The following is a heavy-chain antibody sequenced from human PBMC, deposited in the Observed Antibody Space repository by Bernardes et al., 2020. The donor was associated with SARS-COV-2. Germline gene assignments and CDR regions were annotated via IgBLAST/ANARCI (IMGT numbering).Heavy chain of an antibody. CDR1: GYTFNNYG. J-gene: IGHJ4*02. V-gene: IGHV1-18*01. CDR3: ARGGFYYDNSGYTYFDY. CDR2: ISGYSGQT. D-gene: IGHD3-22*01. Sequence: ASVKVSCKASGYTFNNYGITWLRQAPGQGLEWMAWISGYSGQTYNAQYLQGRVTLTTDTSTNTAYMELRSLRSDDTAVYYCARGGFYYDNSGYTYFDYWGQGTLVTVSS.